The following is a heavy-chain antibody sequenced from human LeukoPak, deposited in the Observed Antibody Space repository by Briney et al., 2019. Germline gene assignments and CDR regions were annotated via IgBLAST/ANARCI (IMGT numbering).Heavy chain of an antibody. CDR3: ARAGYGDSDFDY. CDR2: MYDSGST. V-gene: IGHV4-39*02. Sequence: SETLSLTCTVSGGSISSSNFYWGWIRQPPGKGLEWIGSMYDSGSTYYNPSLKSRVTISVDTSKNQFSLKLTSVTAADTAVYYCARAGYGDSDFDYWGQGTLVTVSS. CDR1: GGSISSSNFY. D-gene: IGHD4-17*01. J-gene: IGHJ4*02.